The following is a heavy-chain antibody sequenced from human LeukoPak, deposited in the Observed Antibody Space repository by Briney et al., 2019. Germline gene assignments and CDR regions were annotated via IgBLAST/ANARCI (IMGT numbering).Heavy chain of an antibody. Sequence: SETLSLTCTVSDGSISSTSYYWGWIRQPPGKGLEWIGSISYSGSTYYNSSLKSRVTISVDTSTNQFSLKLSSVTAADTAVYYCARGGTGYSNYPFDPWGQGTLVTVSS. CDR3: ARGGTGYSNYPFDP. J-gene: IGHJ5*02. V-gene: IGHV4-39*01. CDR2: ISYSGST. CDR1: DGSISSTSYY. D-gene: IGHD4-11*01.